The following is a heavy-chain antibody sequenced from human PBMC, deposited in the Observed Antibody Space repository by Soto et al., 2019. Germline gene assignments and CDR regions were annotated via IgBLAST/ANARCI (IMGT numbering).Heavy chain of an antibody. CDR3: ARVGRGRVFDY. CDR1: GGSFSGYY. CDR2: INHSGST. V-gene: IGHV4-34*01. J-gene: IGHJ4*02. D-gene: IGHD3-10*01. Sequence: QVQLQQWGAGPLKPSETLSLTCAVYGGSFSGYYWSWIRQPPGKGLEWIGEINHSGSTNYNPSLKSRVTISVDTSKNQFSLKLSSVTAADTAVYYCARVGRGRVFDYWGQGTLVTVSS.